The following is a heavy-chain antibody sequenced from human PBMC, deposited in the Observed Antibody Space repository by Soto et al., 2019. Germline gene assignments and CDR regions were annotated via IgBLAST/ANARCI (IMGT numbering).Heavy chain of an antibody. CDR3: ATSSIAAAGTGYYYYYYMDV. CDR1: GYTLTELS. CDR2: FDPEDGET. J-gene: IGHJ6*03. Sequence: QVQLVQSGAEVKKPGASVKVSCKVSGYTLTELSMHWVRQAPGKGLEWMGGFDPEDGETIYAQKFQGRVTMTEDTSTDTAYMELSSLRSEDTAVYYCATSSIAAAGTGYYYYYYMDVWGKGTTVTVSS. D-gene: IGHD6-13*01. V-gene: IGHV1-24*01.